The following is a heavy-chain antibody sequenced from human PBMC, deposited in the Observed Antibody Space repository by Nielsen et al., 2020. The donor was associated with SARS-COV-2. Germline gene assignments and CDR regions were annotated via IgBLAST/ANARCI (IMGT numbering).Heavy chain of an antibody. Sequence: ASVKVSCKASGYTFTDHYIHWVRQAPGQGLEWMGRINPYSGGTNYAQKFQGTVTMTRAASISTVYMELTSDDTAVYYCARARATIFGLVMSYGMDVWGQGTTVAVSS. CDR1: GYTFTDHY. J-gene: IGHJ6*02. V-gene: IGHV1-2*06. CDR3: ARARATIFGLVMSYGMDV. D-gene: IGHD3/OR15-3a*01. CDR2: INPYSGGT.